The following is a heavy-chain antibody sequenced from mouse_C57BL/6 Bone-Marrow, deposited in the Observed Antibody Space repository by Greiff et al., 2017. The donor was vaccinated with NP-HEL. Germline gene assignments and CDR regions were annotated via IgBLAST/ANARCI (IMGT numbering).Heavy chain of an antibody. CDR3: AREYYGSDAMDY. CDR2: ISDGGSYT. J-gene: IGHJ4*01. CDR1: GFTFSSYA. V-gene: IGHV5-4*01. D-gene: IGHD1-1*01. Sequence: EVKLMESGGGLVKPGGSLKLSCAASGFTFSSYAMSWVRQTPEKRLEWVATISDGGSYTYYPDNVKGRFTISRDNAKNNLYLQMSHLKSEDTAMYYCAREYYGSDAMDYWGQGTSVTVSS.